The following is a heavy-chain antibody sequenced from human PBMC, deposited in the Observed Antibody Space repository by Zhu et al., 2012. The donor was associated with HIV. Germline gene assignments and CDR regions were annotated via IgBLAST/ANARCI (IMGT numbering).Heavy chain of an antibody. CDR3: ARQLGGGTTRLLLYYFDY. V-gene: IGHV4-39*01. Sequence: QVQLQESGPGLVKPSGTLSLTCSVSGGSISSSSYYWGWIRQPPGKGLEWIGSIYYSGSTYYNPSLKSRVTISVDTSKNQFSLKLSSVTAADTAVYYCARQLGGGTTRLLLYYFDYWGQGTLVTVSS. CDR2: IYYSGST. J-gene: IGHJ4*02. D-gene: IGHD1-7*01. CDR1: GGSISSSSYY.